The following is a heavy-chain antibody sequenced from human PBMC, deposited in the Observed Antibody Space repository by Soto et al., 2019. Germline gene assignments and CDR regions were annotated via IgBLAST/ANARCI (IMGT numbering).Heavy chain of an antibody. CDR3: AKDIGYYFDY. D-gene: IGHD2-15*01. Sequence: EVQLVESGGGLVKPGGSLRLSCAASGFTFSSYSMNWVRQAPGKGLVWVSSISSSSSYIYYADSVKGRFTISRDNAKNSLYLQMNSLRAEDTAVYYCAKDIGYYFDYWGQGTLVTVSS. CDR2: ISSSSSYI. V-gene: IGHV3-21*01. J-gene: IGHJ4*02. CDR1: GFTFSSYS.